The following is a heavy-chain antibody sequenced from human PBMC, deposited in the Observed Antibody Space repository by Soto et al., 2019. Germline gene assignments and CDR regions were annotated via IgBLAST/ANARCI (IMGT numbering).Heavy chain of an antibody. V-gene: IGHV3-33*01. CDR3: ARAVRNLRYFPIFDY. CDR2: IWYDGSNK. CDR1: GFTFSSYG. Sequence: GGSLRLSCAASGFTFSSYGMHWVRQAPGKGLEWVAVIWYDGSNKYYADSVKGRFTISRDNSKNTLYLQMNSLRAEDTAVYYCARAVRNLRYFPIFDYWGQGTLVTVSS. J-gene: IGHJ4*02. D-gene: IGHD3-9*01.